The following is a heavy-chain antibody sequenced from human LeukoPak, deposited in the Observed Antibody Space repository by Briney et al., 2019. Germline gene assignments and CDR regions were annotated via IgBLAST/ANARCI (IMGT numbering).Heavy chain of an antibody. CDR2: ISYDGSNK. CDR3: AKDRSSYYFDY. J-gene: IGHJ4*02. CDR1: GFTFSSYG. Sequence: GGSLRLSCAASGFTFSSYGMHWVRQAPGKGLGWVAVISYDGSNKYYADSVKGRFTISRDNSKNTLYLQMNSLRAEDTAVYYCAKDRSSYYFDYWGQGTLVTVSS. V-gene: IGHV3-30*18.